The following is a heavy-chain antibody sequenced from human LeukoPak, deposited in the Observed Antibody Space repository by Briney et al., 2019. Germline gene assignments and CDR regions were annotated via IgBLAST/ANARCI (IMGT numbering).Heavy chain of an antibody. J-gene: IGHJ3*02. V-gene: IGHV1-46*03. D-gene: IGHD2-21*02. CDR1: GYTFTSYY. CDR3: ARDHTLLGAFDI. CDR2: INPSGGST. Sequence: GASVKVSCKASGYTFTSYYMHWVRQAPGQGLEWMGIINPSGGSTSYAQKFQGRVTMTRVTSTSTVYMELSSLRSEDTAVYYCARDHTLLGAFDIWGQGTMVTVSS.